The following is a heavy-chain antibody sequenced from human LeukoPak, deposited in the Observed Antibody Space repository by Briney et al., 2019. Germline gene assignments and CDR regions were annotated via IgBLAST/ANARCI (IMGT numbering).Heavy chain of an antibody. CDR3: ARLGLSRYYFDY. J-gene: IGHJ4*02. Sequence: SETLSLTCTVSGGSISSSSYYWGWIRQPPGKGLEWIGSIYYSGSTYYHPSLKSRVTISVDTSKNPFSLKLSSVTAADTAVYYCARLGLSRYYFDYWGQGTLVTVSS. CDR1: GGSISSSSYY. V-gene: IGHV4-39*01. CDR2: IYYSGST.